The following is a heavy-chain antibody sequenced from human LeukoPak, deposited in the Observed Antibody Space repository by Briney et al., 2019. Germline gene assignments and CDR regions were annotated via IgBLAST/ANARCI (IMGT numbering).Heavy chain of an antibody. CDR3: ARGVKMVRGALDY. CDR1: GASFSGYY. CDR2: INHSGST. J-gene: IGHJ4*02. Sequence: SETLSLTRAVYGASFSGYYWSWIRQPPGKGLEWMGEINHSGSTNYNPSLKSRVTISVDTSKNQCSLKLSSVTAADTAVYYCARGVKMVRGALDYWGQGTLVTVSS. D-gene: IGHD3-10*01. V-gene: IGHV4-34*01.